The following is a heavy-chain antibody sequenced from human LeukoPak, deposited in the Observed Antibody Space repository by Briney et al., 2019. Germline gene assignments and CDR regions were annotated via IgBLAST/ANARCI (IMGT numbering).Heavy chain of an antibody. J-gene: IGHJ4*01. Sequence: GGSLRPSCAVSGFTFTIYWMNWVRHAPGKGLEWVVRIRQDADEKSYVDPVKGRFTISRDNTKTSLYLQMSSLRVEDTAVYYCARDGTAPGLYFDLWGQGTLVTVSS. CDR1: GFTFTIYW. CDR3: ARDGTAPGLYFDL. V-gene: IGHV3-7*01. CDR2: IRQDADEK. D-gene: IGHD6-13*01.